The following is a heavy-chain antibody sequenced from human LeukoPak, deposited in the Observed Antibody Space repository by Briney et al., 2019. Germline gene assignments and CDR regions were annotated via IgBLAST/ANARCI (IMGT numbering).Heavy chain of an antibody. D-gene: IGHD4-17*01. V-gene: IGHV4-59*12. CDR2: IYHSGST. CDR1: GGSISSYY. CDR3: ATASHDYGDYSHFDY. J-gene: IGHJ4*02. Sequence: SETLSLTCTVSGGSISSYYWSWIRQPAGNGLEWIGEIYHSGSTNYNPSLKSRVTIAVDKSKNQFSLKLSSVTAADTAVYYCATASHDYGDYSHFDYWGQGTLVTVSS.